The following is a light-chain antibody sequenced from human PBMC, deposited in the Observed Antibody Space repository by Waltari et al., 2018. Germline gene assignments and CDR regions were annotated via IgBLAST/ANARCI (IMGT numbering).Light chain of an antibody. CDR1: SGHGPNF. Sequence: QLVLTQSPSASASLGASVKLTCPLGSGHGPNFIPWLQNRPEKGPRYLMKVNRDGSHKKGDEIPDRFSGSSSGAERYLTISSLQSEDEADYYCQTGGHGTWVFGGGTKLTVL. CDR3: QTGGHGTWV. V-gene: IGLV4-69*01. CDR2: VNRDGSH. J-gene: IGLJ3*02.